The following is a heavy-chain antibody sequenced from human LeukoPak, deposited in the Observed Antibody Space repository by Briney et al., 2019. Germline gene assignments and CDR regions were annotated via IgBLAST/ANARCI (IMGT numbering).Heavy chain of an antibody. CDR1: AFSVTSNY. V-gene: IGHV3-66*01. J-gene: IGHJ4*02. Sequence: GGSLRLSCATSAFSVTSNYMSWVRQAPGKGLKWVSVFYKDGSTYHADSVKGRFTISRDNAKNTVNLHMNTLRVEDTGLYYCTRDSGGDTNGYPSRWGQGTLVTVSS. D-gene: IGHD2-8*01. CDR2: FYKDGST. CDR3: TRDSGGDTNGYPSR.